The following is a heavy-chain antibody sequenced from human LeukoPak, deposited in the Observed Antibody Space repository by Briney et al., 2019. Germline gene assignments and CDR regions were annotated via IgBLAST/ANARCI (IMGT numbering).Heavy chain of an antibody. CDR3: ARVGATTTHYYSYGMDV. CDR2: SSAYNGNI. J-gene: IGHJ6*02. D-gene: IGHD1-26*01. V-gene: IGHV1-18*01. Sequence: ASVKVSCKASGYTFTSYGISWVRQAPGQGLEWVGWSSAYNGNINYAQKLQGRVTMSTDTSTSTAYMELRSLRSDDTAVYYCARVGATTTHYYSYGMDVWGQGTTVTVSS. CDR1: GYTFTSYG.